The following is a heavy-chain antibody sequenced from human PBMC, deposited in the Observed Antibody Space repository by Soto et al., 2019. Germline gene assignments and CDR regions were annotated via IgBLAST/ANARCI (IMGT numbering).Heavy chain of an antibody. V-gene: IGHV1-69*06. CDR3: ARDLRATVTPYYFDY. CDR2: IIPIFGTA. Sequence: SVKVSCKASGGTFSSYAISWVRQAPGQGLEWMGGIIPIFGTANYAQKFQGRVTITADKSTSTAYMELSSLRSEDTAVYYCARDLRATVTPYYFDYWGQGTLVTVSS. CDR1: GGTFSSYA. J-gene: IGHJ4*02. D-gene: IGHD4-17*01.